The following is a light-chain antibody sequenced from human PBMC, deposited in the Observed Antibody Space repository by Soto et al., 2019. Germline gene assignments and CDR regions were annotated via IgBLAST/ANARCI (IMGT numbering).Light chain of an antibody. CDR2: EVS. Sequence: QSVLTQPASVSGSPGQSITISCTGTSSDVGGYNYVSWYQQHPGKAPKLMIYEVSNRPSGVSNRFSGSKSGNTASLTISGLQAEDEADYYCNSCTDTTRLIFGGGTKLTVL. J-gene: IGLJ2*01. V-gene: IGLV2-14*01. CDR1: SSDVGGYNY. CDR3: NSCTDTTRLI.